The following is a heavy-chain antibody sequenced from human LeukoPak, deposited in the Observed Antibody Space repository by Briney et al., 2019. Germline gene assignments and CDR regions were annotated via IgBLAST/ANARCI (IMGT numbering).Heavy chain of an antibody. CDR1: GYTFIRYG. V-gene: IGHV1-69*13. J-gene: IGHJ4*02. CDR2: IIPIFGTA. CDR3: ARDLGSYGGGPRTPNDGY. Sequence: VASVKVSCKASGYTFIRYGISWVRQAPGQGLEWMGGIIPIFGTANYAQKFQGRVTITADESTSTAYMELSSLRSEDTAVYYCARDLGSYGGGPRTPNDGYWGQGTLVTVSS. D-gene: IGHD1-26*01.